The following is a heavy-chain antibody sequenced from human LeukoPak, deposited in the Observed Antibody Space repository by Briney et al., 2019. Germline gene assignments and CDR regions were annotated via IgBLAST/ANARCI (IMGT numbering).Heavy chain of an antibody. V-gene: IGHV1-69*13. CDR2: IIPIFGTA. D-gene: IGHD6-19*01. J-gene: IGHJ4*02. Sequence: ASVKVSCKASGGTFSSYAISWVRQAPGQGLEWMGGIIPIFGTANYARKFQGRVTITADESTSTAYMELSSLRSEDTAVYYCAREAYSSGWSETDYWGQGTLVTVSS. CDR3: AREAYSSGWSETDY. CDR1: GGTFSSYA.